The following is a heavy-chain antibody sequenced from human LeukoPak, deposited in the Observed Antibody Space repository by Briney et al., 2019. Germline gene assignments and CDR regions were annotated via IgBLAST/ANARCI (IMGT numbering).Heavy chain of an antibody. CDR1: GYTFTSYE. J-gene: IGHJ5*02. CDR3: ARSGSDGGFDP. V-gene: IGHV1-8*03. CDR2: MNPNSGNT. Sequence: EASVKVSCKASGYTFTSYEINWVRQSTGQGLEWMGWMNPNSGNTGYAQKFQGRVTITRNTSISTAYMELSSLRSEDTAVYYCARSGSDGGFDPWGQGTLVTVSS. D-gene: IGHD1-26*01.